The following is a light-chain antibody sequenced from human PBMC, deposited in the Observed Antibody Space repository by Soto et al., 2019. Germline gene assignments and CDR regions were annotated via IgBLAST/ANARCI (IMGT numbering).Light chain of an antibody. CDR1: QTISSW. V-gene: IGKV1-5*03. CDR2: KAS. J-gene: IGKJ1*01. Sequence: IQMNQSPPTLSVSVGDRFTITCRASQTISSWLAWYQQKPGKAPKLLIYKASTLKSGVPSRFSGSGSGTDFTLTISSLQPEDFATYYCQKSYSTPWKFGQGNKGDIK. CDR3: QKSYSTPWK.